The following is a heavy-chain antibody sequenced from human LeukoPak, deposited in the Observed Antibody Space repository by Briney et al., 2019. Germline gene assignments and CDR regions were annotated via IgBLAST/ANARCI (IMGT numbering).Heavy chain of an antibody. CDR2: VYTSGST. Sequence: SETLSLTCTVSGGSISSGRYYWTWIRQPAGTGLEWIGRVYTSGSTKYNPSLKSRVTIEMDTSGNQFSLKLNSVTAADTAVYYCAKEAYGDSGGWFDPWGQGTLVTVSS. V-gene: IGHV4-61*02. D-gene: IGHD4-17*01. CDR3: AKEAYGDSGGWFDP. J-gene: IGHJ5*02. CDR1: GGSISSGRYY.